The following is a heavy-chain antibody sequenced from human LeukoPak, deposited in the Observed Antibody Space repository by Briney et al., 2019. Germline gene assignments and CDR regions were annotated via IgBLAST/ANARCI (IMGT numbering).Heavy chain of an antibody. CDR1: GFTFNTYT. V-gene: IGHV3-30*04. Sequence: GGSLRLSCAASGFTFNTYTIHWVRQAPGKGLEWVAIISSDGSNKYYADSVKGRFTISRDNAKNSLYLQMNSLRAEDTAVYYCAELGITMIGGVWGKGTTVTISS. CDR3: AELGITMIGGV. J-gene: IGHJ6*04. D-gene: IGHD3-10*02. CDR2: ISSDGSNK.